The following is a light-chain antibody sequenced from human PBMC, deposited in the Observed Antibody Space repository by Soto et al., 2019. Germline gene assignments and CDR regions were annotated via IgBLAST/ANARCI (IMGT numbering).Light chain of an antibody. Sequence: QSALAQPRSVSGSPGQSVTISCTGTGNDVGAYNYVSWYQQHPGRPPKLLIYGVVRWPSGVPDRFSGSKSGNTASLTISGLQADDEADYFCCSYAGGYNYLLGNGTKVT. CDR2: GVV. CDR1: GNDVGAYNY. J-gene: IGLJ1*01. V-gene: IGLV2-11*01. CDR3: CSYAGGYNYL.